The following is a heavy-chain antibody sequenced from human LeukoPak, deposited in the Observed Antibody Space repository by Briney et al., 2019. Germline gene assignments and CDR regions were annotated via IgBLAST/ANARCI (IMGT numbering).Heavy chain of an antibody. J-gene: IGHJ4*02. V-gene: IGHV4-34*01. CDR1: GGSFSGYY. CDR2: INHSGST. D-gene: IGHD3-22*01. Sequence: SETLSLTCAVYGGSFSGYYWSWIRQPPGKGLEWIGEINHSGSTNYNPSLKSRVTISVDTSKNQFSLKLSSVTAADTAVHYCARERNYYDSSFDYWGQGTLVTVSS. CDR3: ARERNYYDSSFDY.